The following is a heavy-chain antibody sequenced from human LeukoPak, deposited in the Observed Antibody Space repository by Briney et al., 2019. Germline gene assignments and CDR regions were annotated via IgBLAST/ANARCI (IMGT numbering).Heavy chain of an antibody. D-gene: IGHD3-10*01. J-gene: IGHJ3*02. CDR1: GYTLTELS. V-gene: IGHV1-24*01. Sequence: GASVKVSCKVSGYTLTELSMHWVRQAPGKGVEWMGGFDPEDGETIYAQKFQGRVTMTEDTYTDTAYMELSSLRSEDTAVYYCATDMVRGVNDAFDIWGQGTMVTVSS. CDR3: ATDMVRGVNDAFDI. CDR2: FDPEDGET.